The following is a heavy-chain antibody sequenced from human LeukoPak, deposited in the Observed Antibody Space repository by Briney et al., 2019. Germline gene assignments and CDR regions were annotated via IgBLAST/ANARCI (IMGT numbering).Heavy chain of an antibody. Sequence: EWMGIIYPGDSHTRYSPSFQGQVTISADKSIGTAYLQWSSLKASDTAMYYCARGSGYYHVSFDYWGQGTLVTVSS. V-gene: IGHV5-51*06. CDR2: IYPGDSHT. CDR3: ARGSGYYHVSFDY. J-gene: IGHJ4*02. D-gene: IGHD3-22*01.